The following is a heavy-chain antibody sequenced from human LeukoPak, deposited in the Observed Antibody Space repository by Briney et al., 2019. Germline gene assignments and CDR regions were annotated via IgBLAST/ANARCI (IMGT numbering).Heavy chain of an antibody. J-gene: IGHJ4*02. V-gene: IGHV3-30-3*01. CDR1: GFTFSSYA. Sequence: PGGSLRLFCAASGFTFSSYAMHWVRQAPGKGLEWVAVISYDGSNKYYADSVKGRFTISRDNSKNTLYLQMNSLRAEDTAVYYCARDRGYFDYWGQGTLVTVSS. D-gene: IGHD3-10*01. CDR2: ISYDGSNK. CDR3: ARDRGYFDY.